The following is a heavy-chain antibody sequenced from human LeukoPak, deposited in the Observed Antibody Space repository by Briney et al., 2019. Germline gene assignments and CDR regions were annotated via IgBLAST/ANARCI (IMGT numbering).Heavy chain of an antibody. CDR1: GDSISFHF. V-gene: IGHV4-59*11. CDR2: TYYGGST. CDR3: ATLGRAAGNAFDI. Sequence: PPETLSLTCSVSGDSISFHFWSWIRQPPGKGLEWIGHTYYGGSTDYNPSLASRVTVSADTSKNQFSLKLSSVTAADTAVYYCATLGRAAGNAFDIWGQGTVVIVSS. J-gene: IGHJ3*02. D-gene: IGHD1-26*01.